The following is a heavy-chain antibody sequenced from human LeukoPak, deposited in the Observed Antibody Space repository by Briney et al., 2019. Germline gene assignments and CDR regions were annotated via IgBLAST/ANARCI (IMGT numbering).Heavy chain of an antibody. CDR2: IRYDGSNK. J-gene: IGHJ4*02. CDR3: ARGYCSGGSCFHFDY. Sequence: GGSLRLSCAASGFTFSSYAMRWVRQAPGKGLEWVAFIRYDGSNKYYADSVKGRFTISRDNSKNTLYLQMNSLRAEDTAVYYCARGYCSGGSCFHFDYWGQGTLVTVSS. V-gene: IGHV3-30*02. CDR1: GFTFSSYA. D-gene: IGHD2-15*01.